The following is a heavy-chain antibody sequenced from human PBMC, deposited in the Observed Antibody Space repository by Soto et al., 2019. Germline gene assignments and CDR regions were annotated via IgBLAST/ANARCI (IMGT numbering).Heavy chain of an antibody. Sequence: QVQLQQWGAGLLEPSETLSLTCAVYGGSFRGYYWSWIRQPPGKGLEWIGEINHSGSSNYNPSLKSRVTISIDTSKNQFSLKLSSVTAADTAVYYCARALYSSRWYYAFDIWDQGTMVIVSS. J-gene: IGHJ3*02. CDR3: ARALYSSRWYYAFDI. CDR1: GGSFRGYY. CDR2: INHSGSS. D-gene: IGHD6-19*01. V-gene: IGHV4-34*01.